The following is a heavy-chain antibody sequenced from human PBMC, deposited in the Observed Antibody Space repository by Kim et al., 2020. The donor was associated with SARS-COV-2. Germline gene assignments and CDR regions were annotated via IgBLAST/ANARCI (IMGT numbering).Heavy chain of an antibody. CDR3: ARDQGCGDV. V-gene: IGHV1-3*01. CDR1: GYTFTSFP. J-gene: IGHJ4*02. D-gene: IGHD4-17*01. Sequence: ASVKVSCKASGYTFTSFPMHWVRQAPGQRLEWMGWIDVGNGNTKYSQKFQGRVTITRDTSANTAYMELSSLRSEDTAVYYCARDQGCGDVWGPGTLVTVSS. CDR2: IDVGNGNT.